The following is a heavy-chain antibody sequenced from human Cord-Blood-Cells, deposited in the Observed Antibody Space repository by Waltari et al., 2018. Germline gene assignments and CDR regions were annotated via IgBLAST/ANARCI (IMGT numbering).Heavy chain of an antibody. CDR2: MNPNSGNT. V-gene: IGHV1-8*01. CDR1: GYTFPSYY. D-gene: IGHD7-27*01. Sequence: QVQLVQSGAEVKKPGASVKVSCKASGYTFPSYYFNWVCTATGQGLEWMGWMNPNSGNTGYAQKFQGRVTMTRNTSISTAYMELSSLRSEDTAVYYCARGNAGWGFAFDYWGQGTLVTVSS. J-gene: IGHJ4*02. CDR3: ARGNAGWGFAFDY.